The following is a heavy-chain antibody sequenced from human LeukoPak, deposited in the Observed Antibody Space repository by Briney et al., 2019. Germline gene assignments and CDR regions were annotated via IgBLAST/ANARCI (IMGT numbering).Heavy chain of an antibody. CDR1: GFTFSNAW. CDR2: IKSKSDGGTT. D-gene: IGHD3-10*01. V-gene: IGHV3-15*01. J-gene: IGHJ4*02. Sequence: GGSLRLSCAACGFTFSNAWMRGGRQAAGKGGEWVGRIKSKSDGGTTDYAAPVTGRFPISRDDSKHTLYLQMNSLKPEHTAVYSYTTDTGQLAVLLWFGESESRFDYWGQGTLVTVSS. CDR3: TTDTGQLAVLLWFGESESRFDY.